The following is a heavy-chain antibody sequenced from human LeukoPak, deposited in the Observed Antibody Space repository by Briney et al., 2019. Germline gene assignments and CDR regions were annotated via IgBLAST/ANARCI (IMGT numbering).Heavy chain of an antibody. V-gene: IGHV3-20*04. D-gene: IGHD2-15*01. J-gene: IGHJ4*02. Sequence: GGSLRLSCTASRFAFEEHGMSWVRQGPGTGLGWGSGINWSGGSTGYADPLRGRFTISTDNANNSLYLRMDSLRAEDTALYYCARAPIASPFYFDYWGQGTLVTVSS. CDR1: RFAFEEHG. CDR2: INWSGGST. CDR3: ARAPIASPFYFDY.